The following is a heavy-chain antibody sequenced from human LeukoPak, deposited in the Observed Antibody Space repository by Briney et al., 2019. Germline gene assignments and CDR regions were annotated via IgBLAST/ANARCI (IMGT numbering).Heavy chain of an antibody. D-gene: IGHD2-21*01. J-gene: IGHJ4*02. CDR2: ISGSGDST. Sequence: GGSLRLSCVASGFTFSNYAMSWVRQAPGKGLEWVSAISGSGDSTYYANSVKGRFTISGDNSKNTLYLQMKSLRAEDTAIYYCAKFALRFFDYWGQGTLVTVSS. CDR1: GFTFSNYA. CDR3: AKFALRFFDY. V-gene: IGHV3-23*01.